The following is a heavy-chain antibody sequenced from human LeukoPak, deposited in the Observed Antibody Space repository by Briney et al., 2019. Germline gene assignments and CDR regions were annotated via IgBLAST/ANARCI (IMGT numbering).Heavy chain of an antibody. D-gene: IGHD6-6*01. CDR2: ISYDGSNK. CDR1: GFTFSSYA. J-gene: IGHJ4*02. Sequence: GGSLRLSCAASGFTFSSYAMHLVRQAPGKGLEWVAVISYDGSNKYYADSVKGRFTISRDNSKNTLYLQMNSLRAEDTAVYYCARDLGQDSSSSDYFDYWGQGTLVTVSS. V-gene: IGHV3-30-3*01. CDR3: ARDLGQDSSSSDYFDY.